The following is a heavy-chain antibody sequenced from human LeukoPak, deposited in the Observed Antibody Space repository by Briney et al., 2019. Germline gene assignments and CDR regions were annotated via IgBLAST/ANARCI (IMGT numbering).Heavy chain of an antibody. D-gene: IGHD3-22*01. V-gene: IGHV3-53*01. Sequence: GGSLRLSCAASGFTVSSNYMSWVRQAPGKGLEWVSVIYSGGSTYYADSVKGRFTISRDNSKNTLYLQMNSLRAEDTAVYYCVGAYYYDSSGYYVWGQGTLVTVSS. CDR1: GFTVSSNY. J-gene: IGHJ4*02. CDR2: IYSGGST. CDR3: VGAYYYDSSGYYV.